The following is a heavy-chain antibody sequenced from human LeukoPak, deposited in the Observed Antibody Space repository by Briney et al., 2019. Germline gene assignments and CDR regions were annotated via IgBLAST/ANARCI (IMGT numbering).Heavy chain of an antibody. CDR2: ISWNSGSI. J-gene: IGHJ4*02. D-gene: IGHD3-16*02. CDR3: AKDAYDYYDYVWGSYRTNSFDY. V-gene: IGHV3-9*01. CDR1: GFTFDDYA. Sequence: GRSLRLSCAASGFTFDDYAMHWVRQAPGKGLEWVSGISWNSGSIGYADSVKGRFTISRDNAKNSLYLQMNSLRAEDTALYYCAKDAYDYYDYVWGSYRTNSFDYWGQGTLVTVSS.